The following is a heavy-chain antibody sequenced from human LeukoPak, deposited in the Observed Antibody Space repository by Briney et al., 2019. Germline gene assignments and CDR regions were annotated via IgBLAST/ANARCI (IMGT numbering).Heavy chain of an antibody. CDR3: VRDGEGVAISVNYWFDP. Sequence: ASVKVSCKASGFTFTSYEINWVRQASGQGLEWMGWMNPNNGNTGYAQKFQGRVTMTRDTSISTAYMELRGLRSDDTAVYYCVRDGEGVAISVNYWFDPWGQGTLVTVSS. D-gene: IGHD3-10*01. V-gene: IGHV1-8*01. CDR2: MNPNNGNT. J-gene: IGHJ5*02. CDR1: GFTFTSYE.